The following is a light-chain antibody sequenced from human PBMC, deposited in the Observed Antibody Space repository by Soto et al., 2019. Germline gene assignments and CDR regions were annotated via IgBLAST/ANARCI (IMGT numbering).Light chain of an antibody. Sequence: DIHLTQSPSTLSASVGDRITITCRASQSISRRLAWYQQKPGKAPKLLIYTTSSLETGVPARFSGSGSGTEFTLTISSLQSDDFASYYCQQYNDYSWTFGRGTKVEIK. CDR1: QSISRR. V-gene: IGKV1-5*03. J-gene: IGKJ1*01. CDR2: TTS. CDR3: QQYNDYSWT.